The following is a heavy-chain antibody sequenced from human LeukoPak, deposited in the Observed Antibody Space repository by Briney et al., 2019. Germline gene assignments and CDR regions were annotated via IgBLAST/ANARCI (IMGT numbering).Heavy chain of an antibody. V-gene: IGHV4-34*01. J-gene: IGHJ4*02. CDR3: ALIIVVPAGPFNY. CDR2: INHSGST. D-gene: IGHD2-2*01. Sequence: SETLSPTCAVYGGSFSGYYWSWIRQPPGKGLEWIGEINHSGSTNYNPSLKSRVTISVDTSKNQFSLKLSSVTAADTAVYYCALIIVVPAGPFNYWGQGTLVTVSS. CDR1: GGSFSGYY.